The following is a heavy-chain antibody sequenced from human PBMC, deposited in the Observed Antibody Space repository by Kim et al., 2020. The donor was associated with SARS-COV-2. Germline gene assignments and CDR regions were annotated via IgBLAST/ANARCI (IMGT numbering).Heavy chain of an antibody. CDR1: GGSISSTNW. Sequence: SETLSLTCTVSGGSISSTNWWSWVRQSPGKGLGWIGEVHHSGSTSYNPSLKSRVTISVDNSKNQFSLNLSSVTAADTAMYYCAREISAVGRSFDSWGQGTLVIVSS. CDR3: AREISAVGRSFDS. V-gene: IGHV4-4*02. CDR2: VHHSGST. D-gene: IGHD2-15*01. J-gene: IGHJ4*02.